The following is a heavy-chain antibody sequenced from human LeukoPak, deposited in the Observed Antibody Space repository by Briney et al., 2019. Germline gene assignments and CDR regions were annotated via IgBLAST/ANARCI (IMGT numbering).Heavy chain of an antibody. CDR1: GGSISSYY. D-gene: IGHD1-14*01. V-gene: IGHV4-59*01. CDR2: ISYSGST. J-gene: IGHJ6*03. Sequence: SETLSLTCTVSGGSISSYYWSWIRQPPGKGLEWIAYISYSGSTNYNPSLKSRVTISVDTSKNQFSLKLSSVTAADTAVYYCARGYTTDYYYMDVWGKGTTVTVSS. CDR3: ARGYTTDYYYMDV.